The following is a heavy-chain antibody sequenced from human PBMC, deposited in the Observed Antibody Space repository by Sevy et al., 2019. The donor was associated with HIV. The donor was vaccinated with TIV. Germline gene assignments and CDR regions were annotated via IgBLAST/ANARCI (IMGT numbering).Heavy chain of an antibody. D-gene: IGHD3-22*01. J-gene: IGHJ4*02. V-gene: IGHV1-24*01. CDR1: GSTLSRLS. Sequence: ASVKVSCKVSGSTLSRLSMHWVRQVPGKGLEWMGSFDPEDGETIYARKFQGRVSMTEDTSTDTAYMELSSLRSEDTAVYYCATTKDYYESYGSPFDYWGQGTLFTVSS. CDR3: ATTKDYYESYGSPFDY. CDR2: FDPEDGET.